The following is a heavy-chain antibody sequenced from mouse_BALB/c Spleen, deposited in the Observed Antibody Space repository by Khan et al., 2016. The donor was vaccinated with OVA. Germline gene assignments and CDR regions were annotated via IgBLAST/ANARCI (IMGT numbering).Heavy chain of an antibody. CDR2: IDPYNGGT. CDR3: ALIYYYGTGFDY. D-gene: IGHD1-1*01. Sequence: EVKLQQSGPELVSPGASVKVSCKASGYSFTDYNIYWVKQGHGKSLEWIGYIDPYNGGTSYNQKFKGKATLTVDKSSSTAFMHLNRLTSEDSAVXHCALIYYYGTGFDYWGQGTTLTVSS. V-gene: IGHV1S135*01. CDR1: GYSFTDYN. J-gene: IGHJ2*01.